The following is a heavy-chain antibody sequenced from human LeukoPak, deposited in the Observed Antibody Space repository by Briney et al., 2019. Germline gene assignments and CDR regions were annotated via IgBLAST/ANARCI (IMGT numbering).Heavy chain of an antibody. Sequence: ASLKVSCKASGYTFTSYGISWVRQAPGQGLEWMGWISAYNGNTNYAQKLQGRVTTTTDTSTSTAYMQLRSLRSDDTAVYYCARDNVVVPAAMPFDYWGQGTLVTVSS. CDR3: ARDNVVVPAAMPFDY. J-gene: IGHJ4*02. V-gene: IGHV1-18*01. CDR2: ISAYNGNT. CDR1: GYTFTSYG. D-gene: IGHD2-2*01.